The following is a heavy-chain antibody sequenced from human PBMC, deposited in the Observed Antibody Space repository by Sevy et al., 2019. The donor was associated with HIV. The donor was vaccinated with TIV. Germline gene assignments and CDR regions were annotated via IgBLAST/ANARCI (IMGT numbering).Heavy chain of an antibody. CDR1: GFTFNNFA. V-gene: IGHV3-23*01. CDR2: ISRSGGTT. J-gene: IGHJ6*02. CDR3: AKVDVVIPVADYGLDV. D-gene: IGHD2-2*01. Sequence: GGSLRLSCAASGFTFNNFAMSWVRQAPGKGLEWVSSISRSGGTTHYADSVKGRFTISRENFKGTLFLQMNSLRAEETAVYYCAKVDVVIPVADYGLDVWGQGTTVTVSS.